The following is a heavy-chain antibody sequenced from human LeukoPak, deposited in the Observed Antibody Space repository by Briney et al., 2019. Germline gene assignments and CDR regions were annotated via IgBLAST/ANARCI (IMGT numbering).Heavy chain of an antibody. CDR1: GFTFSSYG. V-gene: IGHV3-30*02. Sequence: GGSLRLSCAASGFTFSSYGMHWVRQAPGKGLEWVAFIRYDGSNKYYADSVKGRFTISRDNSKNTLYLQMNSLRAEDTAVYYCAKDRTRFAVVIPPFDYWGQGTLVTVSS. CDR2: IRYDGSNK. CDR3: AKDRTRFAVVIPPFDY. D-gene: IGHD3-22*01. J-gene: IGHJ4*02.